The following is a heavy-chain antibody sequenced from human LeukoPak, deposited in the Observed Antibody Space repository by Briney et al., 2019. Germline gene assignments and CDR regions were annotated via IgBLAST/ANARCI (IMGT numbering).Heavy chain of an antibody. CDR3: ARDMGSSGWYRFFDC. Sequence: ASVKVSCKASGYTFTSYGISWVRQAPGHGLEWMGWISAYNGNTNYAQKLQGRVTMTTDTFTSTAYMELKSLRSDDTAVYYCARDMGSSGWYRFFDCWGQGTLVTVSS. V-gene: IGHV1-18*01. CDR2: ISAYNGNT. D-gene: IGHD6-19*01. CDR1: GYTFTSYG. J-gene: IGHJ4*02.